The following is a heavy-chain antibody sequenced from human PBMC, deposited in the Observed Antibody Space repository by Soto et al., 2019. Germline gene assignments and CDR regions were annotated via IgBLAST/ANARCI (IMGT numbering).Heavy chain of an antibody. D-gene: IGHD2-15*01. CDR1: GYTFTSYG. V-gene: IGHV1-18*01. J-gene: IGHJ6*02. CDR3: ARDDLSYCSGGSCYSGDYYYGMDV. CDR2: LSAYNGNT. Sequence: QVQLVQSGAEVKKPGASVKVSCKASGYTFTSYGISWVRQAPGQGLEWMGWLSAYNGNTNYAQKLQGRVTMTTDTSTSTAYMDLRSLRSDDTAVYNCARDDLSYCSGGSCYSGDYYYGMDVWGQGTTVTVSS.